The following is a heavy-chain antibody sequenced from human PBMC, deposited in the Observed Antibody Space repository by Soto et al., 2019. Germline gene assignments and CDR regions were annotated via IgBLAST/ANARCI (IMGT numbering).Heavy chain of an antibody. CDR1: GGTFSSYA. V-gene: IGHV1-69*05. Sequence: QVQLVQSGAEVKKPGSSVKVSCKASGGTFSSYAISWVRQAPGQGLEWMGGIIPIFGTANYAQKFQGRVTITSDESPGTAYMRLSSLRSEDTGGYYCARESGYCSVGSCYFLPVIDYWGQGTLVTVSS. D-gene: IGHD2-15*01. J-gene: IGHJ4*02. CDR2: IIPIFGTA. CDR3: ARESGYCSVGSCYFLPVIDY.